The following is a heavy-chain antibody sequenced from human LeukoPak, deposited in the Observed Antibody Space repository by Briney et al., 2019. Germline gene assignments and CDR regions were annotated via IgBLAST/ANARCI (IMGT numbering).Heavy chain of an antibody. J-gene: IGHJ4*02. CDR3: ARGRANLYYYDSSGHIDY. V-gene: IGHV4-59*01. D-gene: IGHD3-22*01. CDR1: GGSISSYY. CDR2: IYYSGST. Sequence: SETLSLTCTVSGGSISSYYWSWIRQPPGKGLEWIGYIYYSGSTNYNPSLKSRVTISVDTSKNQFSLKLSSVTAADTAVYYCARGRANLYYYDSSGHIDYWGQGTLVTVSS.